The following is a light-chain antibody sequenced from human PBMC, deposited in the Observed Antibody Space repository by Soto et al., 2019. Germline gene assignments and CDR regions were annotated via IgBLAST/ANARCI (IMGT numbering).Light chain of an antibody. J-gene: IGKJ1*01. Sequence: EIVLTQSPGTLSLSPGERATLSCRASQSVSSSFLAWYQQKPGQAPRLLIYGASTSATGIPDRFSGSGSGTDFTLTISRLEPEEFAVYYCQQYDSSPWTFGQGTKVEIK. CDR1: QSVSSSF. CDR2: GAS. V-gene: IGKV3-20*01. CDR3: QQYDSSPWT.